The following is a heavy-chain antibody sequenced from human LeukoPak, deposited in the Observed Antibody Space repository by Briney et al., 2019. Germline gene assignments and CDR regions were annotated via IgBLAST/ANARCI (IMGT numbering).Heavy chain of an antibody. CDR3: ARVGSSRRGGNYYYFMDV. J-gene: IGHJ6*03. V-gene: IGHV4-61*01. D-gene: IGHD6-6*01. Sequence: SETLSLTCTVSGYSISNDYYWTWIRQPPGKGLEWIGYIFSSGSTNYNPSLKSRVTISIDTSKNQFSLKLSSVTAADTAVFYCARVGSSRRGGNYYYFMDVWGKGTTVTVSS. CDR2: IFSSGST. CDR1: GYSISNDYY.